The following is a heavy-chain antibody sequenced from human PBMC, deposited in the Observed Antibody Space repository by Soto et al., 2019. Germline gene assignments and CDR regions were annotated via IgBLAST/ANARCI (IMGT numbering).Heavy chain of an antibody. CDR1: GYTFTSHY. V-gene: IGHV1-46*01. CDR2: IDPYDGTT. J-gene: IGHJ4*01. D-gene: IGHD3-16*01. CDR3: ARDIVSAATTTFRPRGQGYGNDY. Sequence: QVQLVQSGAEVKKPGASVKVSCKTSGYTFTSHYIHWVRQAPGQGLEWLGMIDPYDGTTTNAQRFQGSGHMTRDTSTTTVHMEMNSLRSEDTATYFCARDIVSAATTTFRPRGQGYGNDYWGHGTLFTVSS.